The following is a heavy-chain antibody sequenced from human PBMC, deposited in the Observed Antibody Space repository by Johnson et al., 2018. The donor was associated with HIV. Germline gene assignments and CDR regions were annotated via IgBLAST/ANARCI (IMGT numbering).Heavy chain of an antibody. CDR2: ISSNGGST. D-gene: IGHD5-12*01. V-gene: IGHV3-64*01. Sequence: VQLVESGGGVVQPGGSLRLSCAASGFTFSSYAMHWVRQAPGKGLEYVSAISSNGGSTYYANSVKGRFTISRDNSKNTLYLQMNSLSAEDTAVYYCAKDRWLRLPGSEFFCDIWGQGTMVTVSS. J-gene: IGHJ3*02. CDR1: GFTFSSYA. CDR3: AKDRWLRLPGSEFFCDI.